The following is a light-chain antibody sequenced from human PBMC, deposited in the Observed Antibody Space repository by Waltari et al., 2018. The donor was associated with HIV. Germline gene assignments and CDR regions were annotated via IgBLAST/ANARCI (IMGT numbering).Light chain of an antibody. CDR1: QSLLDYSNNKNY. J-gene: IGKJ4*01. Sequence: DIVMTQSPDSLAVSLGERAIINCKSSQSLLDYSNNKNYLAWYQQKPGQPPKLLIYWASTRESGVPDRFSGSGSGTDFTLTVSSLQAEDVAVYYCQQYYSTTPLTFGGGTNVEIK. CDR2: WAS. V-gene: IGKV4-1*01. CDR3: QQYYSTTPLT.